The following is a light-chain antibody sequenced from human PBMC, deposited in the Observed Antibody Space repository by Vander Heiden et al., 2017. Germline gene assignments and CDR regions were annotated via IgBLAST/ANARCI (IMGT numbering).Light chain of an antibody. CDR1: QSISSW. J-gene: IGKJ4*01. CDR2: AAS. CDR3: HQANSFPLT. V-gene: IGKV1-12*01. Sequence: DIQMTQSPSPVSASVGDRVTITCRASQSISSWLAWYQQKPEKAPKLLIYAASRFLSGVPSTFSGSGSGTDFTLTIISLLPEDFATYYCHQANSFPLTFGRGTKVEIK.